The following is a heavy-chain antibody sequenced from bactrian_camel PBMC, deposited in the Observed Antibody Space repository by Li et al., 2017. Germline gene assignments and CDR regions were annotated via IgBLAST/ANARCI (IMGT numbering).Heavy chain of an antibody. CDR2: IDADGET. D-gene: IGHD3*01. V-gene: IGHV3S9*01. J-gene: IGHJ4*01. Sequence: HVQLVESGGGLVQPGASLRLSCAARTGTFRSACMGWIRQVSGQEREGVASIDADGETAYADSVKGRFTIPKDNAKKIVYLQMNSLKPEDTALYSCAVYGGLRRICPGLDRFDSGHVPYRGQGTQVTVS. CDR1: TGTFRSAC. CDR3: AVYGGLRRICPGLDRFDSGHVPY.